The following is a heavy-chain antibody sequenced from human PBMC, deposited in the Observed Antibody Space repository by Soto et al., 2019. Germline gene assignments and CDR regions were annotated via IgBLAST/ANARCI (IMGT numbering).Heavy chain of an antibody. D-gene: IGHD1-26*01. CDR2: IWYDGSNK. CDR1: GFTFSSYG. V-gene: IGHV3-33*08. J-gene: IGHJ6*03. Sequence: GRSLRLSCAASGFTFSSYGMHWVRQAPGKGLEWVAVIWYDGSNKYYADSVKGRFTISRDNSKNTLYLQMNSLRAEDTAVYYCARESSGSYYRVQGDYYYYMDVWGKGTTVTVSS. CDR3: ARESSGSYYRVQGDYYYYMDV.